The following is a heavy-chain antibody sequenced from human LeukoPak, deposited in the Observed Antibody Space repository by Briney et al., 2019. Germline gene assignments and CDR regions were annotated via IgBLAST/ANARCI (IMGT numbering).Heavy chain of an antibody. D-gene: IGHD6-19*01. Sequence: PGGSLRLSCAASGFTFSSYWMSWARQAPGKGLEWVANIKQDGSEKYYVDSVKGRFTISRDNAKNSLYLQLNSLRAEDTAVYYCARSPYTSGWYGVGYWGQGTLVTVSS. V-gene: IGHV3-7*01. CDR2: IKQDGSEK. CDR1: GFTFSSYW. J-gene: IGHJ4*02. CDR3: ARSPYTSGWYGVGY.